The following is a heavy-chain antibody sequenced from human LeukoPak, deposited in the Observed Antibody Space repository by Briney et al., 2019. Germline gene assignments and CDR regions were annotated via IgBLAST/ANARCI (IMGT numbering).Heavy chain of an antibody. D-gene: IGHD3-10*01. V-gene: IGHV4-59*01. CDR3: ARDRGTMVRYYYGMDV. CDR1: GGXISSYY. Sequence: PSETLSLTCTVSGGXISSYYCSWIRQPPGKGLEWIGYIYNSGSTNYNPSLKSRVTISVDTSKSAFSLKLSSVTAADTAVYYCARDRGTMVRYYYGMDVWGQGTTVTVSS. J-gene: IGHJ6*02. CDR2: IYNSGST.